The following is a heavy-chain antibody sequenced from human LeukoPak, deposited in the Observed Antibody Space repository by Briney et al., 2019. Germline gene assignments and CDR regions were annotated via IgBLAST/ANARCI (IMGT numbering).Heavy chain of an antibody. CDR2: IYYSGST. D-gene: IGHD3-22*01. V-gene: IGHV4-59*01. Sequence: SETLSLTCTVSGGSISSYYWSWIRQPPGKGLEWIGYIYYSGSTNYNPSLKSRVTISVDTSKNQFSLKLSSVTAADTAVYYCARDEFLAGDSSGYYYIPDAFDIWGQGTMVTVSS. CDR1: GGSISSYY. CDR3: ARDEFLAGDSSGYYYIPDAFDI. J-gene: IGHJ3*02.